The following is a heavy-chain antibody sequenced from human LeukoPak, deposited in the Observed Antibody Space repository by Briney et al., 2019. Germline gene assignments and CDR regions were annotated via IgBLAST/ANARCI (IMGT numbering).Heavy chain of an antibody. CDR1: GYTFTSYA. V-gene: IGHV1-3*01. J-gene: IGHJ5*02. D-gene: IGHD5-12*01. CDR3: ARGPRGYDFTFDP. Sequence: GAPVKVSCKASGYTFTSYAMHWARQAPGQRLEWMGWINAGNGNTKYSQKFQGRVTITRDTSASTAYMELSSLRSEDTAVYYCARGPRGYDFTFDPWGQGTLVTVSS. CDR2: INAGNGNT.